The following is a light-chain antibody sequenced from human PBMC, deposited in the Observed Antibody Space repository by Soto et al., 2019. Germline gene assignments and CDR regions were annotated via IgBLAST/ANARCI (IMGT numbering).Light chain of an antibody. CDR3: QQYGSSRT. J-gene: IGKJ1*01. V-gene: IGKV3-20*01. CDR2: AAS. Sequence: EIVLTQSPATLSLSPGETATLSCRASQSVRGYIGWYQQNPGQAPRLLIYAASSRATGIPDRFSGSGSGTDFTLTISRLEPEDFAVYYCQQYGSSRTFGQGTKVDI. CDR1: QSVRGY.